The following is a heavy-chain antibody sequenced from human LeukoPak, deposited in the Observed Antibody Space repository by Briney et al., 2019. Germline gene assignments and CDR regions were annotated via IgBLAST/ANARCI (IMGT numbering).Heavy chain of an antibody. CDR3: ARGARAGYNLEPFDY. Sequence: SETLSLTCTVPGGSMSSYYWSWIRQPPGKGLGWIGYIYYSGSTKYNPSLKSRVTISVDTSKNQFSLKLSSVTAADTAVYYCARGARAGYNLEPFDYWGQGTLVTVSS. CDR2: IYYSGST. D-gene: IGHD5-24*01. V-gene: IGHV4-59*08. J-gene: IGHJ4*02. CDR1: GGSMSSYY.